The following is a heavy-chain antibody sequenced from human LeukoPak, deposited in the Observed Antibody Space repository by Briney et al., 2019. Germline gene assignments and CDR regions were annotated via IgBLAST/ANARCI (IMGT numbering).Heavy chain of an antibody. D-gene: IGHD3-10*01. CDR1: GGSFSGYY. Sequence: SETLSLTCAVYGGSFSGYYWSWIRQPPGKGLEWIGEINHSGSTNYNPSLKSRVTISVDTSKNQISLKLSSVTAADTAVYYCARGPFLPYYYGSGSYYHPSFDYWGQGTLVTVSS. CDR3: ARGPFLPYYYGSGSYYHPSFDY. V-gene: IGHV4-34*01. J-gene: IGHJ4*02. CDR2: INHSGST.